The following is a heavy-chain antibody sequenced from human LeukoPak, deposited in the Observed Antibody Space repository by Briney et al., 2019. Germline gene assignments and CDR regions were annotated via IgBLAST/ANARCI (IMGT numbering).Heavy chain of an antibody. V-gene: IGHV4-59*01. D-gene: IGHD3-22*01. CDR3: ARARNYYDNSGYYYEGDAFDI. J-gene: IGHJ3*02. CDR2: IYYSGST. Sequence: SGTLSLTCTVSGVSISSYYWSWIRQPPGKGLEWIGYIYYSGSTNYNPSLKSRVTISVDTSKNQFSLKLRSVTAADTAVYYCARARNYYDNSGYYYEGDAFDIWGQGTMVTVSS. CDR1: GVSISSYY.